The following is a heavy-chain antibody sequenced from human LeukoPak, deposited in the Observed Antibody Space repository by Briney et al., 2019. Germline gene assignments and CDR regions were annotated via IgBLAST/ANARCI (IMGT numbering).Heavy chain of an antibody. CDR1: GGPISSGSYY. V-gene: IGHV4-39*07. CDR3: ARVLDYYGSGTRDFDY. J-gene: IGHJ4*02. D-gene: IGHD3-10*01. Sequence: PSETLSLTCTVSGGPISSGSYYWGWIRQPPGKGLEWIGGMYHSGTTSYNPSLKSRVTMSVDTSKNQFSLELSSVTAADTAVYYCARVLDYYGSGTRDFDYWGQGTLVTVSS. CDR2: MYHSGTT.